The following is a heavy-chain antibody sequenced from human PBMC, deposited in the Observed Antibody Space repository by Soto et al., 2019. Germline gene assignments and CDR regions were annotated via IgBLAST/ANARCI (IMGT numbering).Heavy chain of an antibody. CDR3: ASSLSGSYYF. V-gene: IGHV3-23*01. CDR1: GFTFSSYA. Sequence: EVQLLESGGALVQPGGSLRLSCAVSGFTFSSYAMNWIRQAPGKGLEWVSSITASGGSTAHADSVKGRFTISRDNSKNTVYLQMNTLRAEDTAVYYCASSLSGSYYFWGQGTLVTVSS. D-gene: IGHD1-26*01. CDR2: ITASGGST. J-gene: IGHJ4*02.